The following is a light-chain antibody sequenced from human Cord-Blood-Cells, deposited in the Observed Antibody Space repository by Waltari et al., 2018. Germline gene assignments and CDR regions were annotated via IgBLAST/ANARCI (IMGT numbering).Light chain of an antibody. V-gene: IGKV3-20*01. Sequence: EIALTQSPGTLSLSPGERATLSCRASQSVSSNYLAWYQQKPGQAPRRLIYGASSRATGIPDRFSGSGSGTDFTLTISRLEPEDFAVYYCQQYGSSPLTFGGGTKVEIK. J-gene: IGKJ4*01. CDR3: QQYGSSPLT. CDR1: QSVSSNY. CDR2: GAS.